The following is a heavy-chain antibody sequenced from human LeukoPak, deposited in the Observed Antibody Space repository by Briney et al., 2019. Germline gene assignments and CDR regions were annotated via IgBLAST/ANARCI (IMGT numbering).Heavy chain of an antibody. D-gene: IGHD2-8*02. CDR2: ISYDGSNK. V-gene: IGHV3-30*03. CDR1: GFTFSSYG. J-gene: IGHJ4*02. CDR3: ASTGGNGDY. Sequence: GGSLRLSCAASGFTFSSYGMHWVRQAPGKGLEWVAVISYDGSNKYYADSVKGRFTISRDNAKNSLYLQMNSLRAEDTAVYYCASTGGNGDYWGQGTLVTVSS.